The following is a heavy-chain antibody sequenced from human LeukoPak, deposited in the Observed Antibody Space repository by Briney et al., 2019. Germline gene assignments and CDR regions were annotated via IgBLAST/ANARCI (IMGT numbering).Heavy chain of an antibody. CDR2: ISWNSGNI. CDR1: GFTFDDYT. Sequence: TGGSLRLSCAASGFTFDDYTMHWVRQAPGKGLEWVSGISWNSGNIDYADSVKGRFTISRDNAKNSLYLQMNSLRDEDTALYYCAKDVSSGGDCSDYWGQGTLVTVSS. J-gene: IGHJ4*02. V-gene: IGHV3-9*01. CDR3: AKDVSSGGDCSDY. D-gene: IGHD2-8*02.